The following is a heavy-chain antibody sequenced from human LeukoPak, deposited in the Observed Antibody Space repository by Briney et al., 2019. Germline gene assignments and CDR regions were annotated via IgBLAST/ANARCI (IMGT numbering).Heavy chain of an antibody. V-gene: IGHV3-48*03. CDR2: ISTRGSTE. D-gene: IGHD3-10*02. CDR1: GFTFSSYE. J-gene: IGHJ6*04. CDR3: AELGITMIGGV. Sequence: GGSLRLSCAASGFTFSSYEMNWVRQAPRKGLEWVSYISTRGSTEYYADSVKGRFTISRDNAKNSLYLQMNSLRAEDTAVYYCAELGITMIGGVWGKGTTVTISS.